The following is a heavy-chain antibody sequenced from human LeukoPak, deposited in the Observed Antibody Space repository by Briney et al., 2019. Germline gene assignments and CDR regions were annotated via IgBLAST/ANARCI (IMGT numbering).Heavy chain of an antibody. CDR3: AKDLQLGGNRATRAHYYYYMDV. CDR2: ISGSGDTT. J-gene: IGHJ6*03. Sequence: PGGSLRLSCAASGFTFSSHGMNWGRQAPGKGLEWVSGISGSGDTTYYADSVKGRFTIPRDNSKNPLYLQMNSLRADDTAVYYCAKDLQLGGNRATRAHYYYYMDVWGKGTTVTVSS. D-gene: IGHD4-23*01. CDR1: GFTFSSHG. V-gene: IGHV3-23*01.